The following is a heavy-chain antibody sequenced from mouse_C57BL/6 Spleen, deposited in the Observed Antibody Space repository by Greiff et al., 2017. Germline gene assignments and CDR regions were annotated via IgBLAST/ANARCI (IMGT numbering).Heavy chain of an antibody. Sequence: EVQLQQSGPELVKPGASVKISCKASGYTFTDYYMNWVKQSHAKSLEWIGDINPNNGGTSYNQKFKGKATLTVDKSSSTAYMELRSLTSEDSAVYYCARGEGDPYYFDYWGQGTTLTVSS. CDR3: ARGEGDPYYFDY. CDR2: INPNNGGT. D-gene: IGHD3-3*01. CDR1: GYTFTDYY. V-gene: IGHV1-26*01. J-gene: IGHJ2*01.